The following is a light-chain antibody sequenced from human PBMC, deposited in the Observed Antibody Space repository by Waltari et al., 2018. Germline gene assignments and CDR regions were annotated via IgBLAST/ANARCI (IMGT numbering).Light chain of an antibody. CDR3: QEVNSYPSIT. J-gene: IGKJ5*01. Sequence: QLTQSPSFLSASVGDRVTTSCRASRGICSYLAWYQQKPGKAPRLLIYSGSTLHSAVPSRFSGSGSGTEFTLTISSLQPEDFATYYCQEVNSYPSITFGQGTRLE. V-gene: IGKV1-9*01. CDR2: SGS. CDR1: RGICSY.